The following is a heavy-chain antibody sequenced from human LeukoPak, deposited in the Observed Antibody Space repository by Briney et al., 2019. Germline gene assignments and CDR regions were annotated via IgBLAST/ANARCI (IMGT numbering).Heavy chain of an antibody. D-gene: IGHD6-19*01. CDR1: GYTFTGYY. CDR2: INPNSGDT. CDR3: ARDKSGNSGWYSYFDY. V-gene: IGHV1-2*02. J-gene: IGHJ4*02. Sequence: ASVKVSCKASGYTFTGYYMHWVRQAPGQGLEWMGWINPNSGDTNYAQKFQGRVTMTRDTSISTAYMELSRLRSDDTAVYYCARDKSGNSGWYSYFDYWGQGTLVAVSS.